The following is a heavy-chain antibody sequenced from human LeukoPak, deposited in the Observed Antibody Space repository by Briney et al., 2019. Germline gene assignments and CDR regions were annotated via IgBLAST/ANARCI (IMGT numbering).Heavy chain of an antibody. CDR3: AREEGYSSSSLWFDP. CDR1: GGSFSGYY. CDR2: INHSGST. Sequence: PSETLSLTCAVYGGSFSGYYWSWIRQPPGKGLEWIGEINHSGSTNYNPSLKSRVTISVDTSKNQFSLKLSSVTAADTAVYYCAREEGYSSSSLWFDPWGQGTLVTVSS. V-gene: IGHV4-34*01. J-gene: IGHJ5*02. D-gene: IGHD6-6*01.